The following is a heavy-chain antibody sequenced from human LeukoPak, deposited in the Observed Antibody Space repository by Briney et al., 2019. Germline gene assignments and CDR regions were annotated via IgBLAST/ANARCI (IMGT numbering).Heavy chain of an antibody. CDR3: TTNDYDFWSGYYTGGYSYYYYMDV. CDR2: IKSKTDGGTT. CDR1: GFTFSNAW. J-gene: IGHJ6*03. V-gene: IGHV3-15*01. D-gene: IGHD3-3*01. Sequence: GGSLRLSCAASGFTFSNAWMSWVRQAPGKGLEWVGRIKSKTDGGTTHYAAPVNGRFTISRDDSKNTLYLQMNSLKTEDTAVCYCTTNDYDFWSGYYTGGYSYYYYMDVWGKGTTVTVSS.